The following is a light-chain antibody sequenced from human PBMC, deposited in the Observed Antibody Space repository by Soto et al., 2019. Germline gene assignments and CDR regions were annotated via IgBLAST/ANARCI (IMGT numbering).Light chain of an antibody. CDR2: AAS. CDR1: QGISSY. V-gene: IGKV1-8*01. Sequence: AMRITQSPSSLSASTGDRVTITCRASQGISSYLAWYQQKPGKAPKLLIYAASTLQSGVPSRFSGSGSGTDFTLTISSLQPEDFATYYCQQANSFPLTFGQGTRLEI. J-gene: IGKJ5*01. CDR3: QQANSFPLT.